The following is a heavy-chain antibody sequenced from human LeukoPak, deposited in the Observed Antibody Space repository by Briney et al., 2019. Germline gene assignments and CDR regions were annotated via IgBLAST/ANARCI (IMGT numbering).Heavy chain of an antibody. Sequence: PSETLSLTCAVYGGSSSGYYWSWIRQPPGKGLEWIGEINHSGSTNYNPSLKSRVTISVDRSKNQFSLKLTSVTAADTAVYYCARSGRLPLDYWGQGTLVTVSS. CDR3: ARSGRLPLDY. D-gene: IGHD5-18*01. CDR1: GGSSSGYY. J-gene: IGHJ4*02. CDR2: INHSGST. V-gene: IGHV4-34*01.